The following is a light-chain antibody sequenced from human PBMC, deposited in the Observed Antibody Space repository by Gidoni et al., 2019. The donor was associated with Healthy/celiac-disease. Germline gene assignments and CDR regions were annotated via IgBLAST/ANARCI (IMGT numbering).Light chain of an antibody. CDR1: QIVSSSY. Sequence: ELVLTQSPGTLSLSPGERATLSCRASQIVSSSYLAWYQQKPGQAPRLLIYAASTRATGIPDRFSGSGSGTDFTLTISRLEPEDFAVYYCQQYGNSPRTFXLXTKLEIK. CDR2: AAS. J-gene: IGKJ2*01. CDR3: QQYGNSPRT. V-gene: IGKV3-20*01.